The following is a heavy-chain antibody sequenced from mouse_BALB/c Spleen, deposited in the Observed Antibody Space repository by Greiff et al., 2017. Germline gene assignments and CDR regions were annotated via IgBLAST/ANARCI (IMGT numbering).Heavy chain of an antibody. CDR1: GFTFSSFG. Sequence: EVQVVEPGGGLVQPGGSRKLSCAASGFTFSSFGMHWVRQAPEKGLEWVAYISSGSSTIYYADTVKGRFTISRDNPKNTLFLQLTSLRSEDTAMYYCARDGNYGFAYWGQGTLVTVSA. CDR2: ISSGSSTI. CDR3: ARDGNYGFAY. D-gene: IGHD2-1*01. J-gene: IGHJ3*01. V-gene: IGHV5-17*02.